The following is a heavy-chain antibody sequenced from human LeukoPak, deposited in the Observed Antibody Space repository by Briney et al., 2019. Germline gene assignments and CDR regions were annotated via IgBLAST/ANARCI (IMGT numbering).Heavy chain of an antibody. D-gene: IGHD1-20*01. J-gene: IGHJ4*02. V-gene: IGHV1-18*01. CDR2: ISAYNGNT. CDR3: ARSGRGGNWNDDY. CDR1: GYSFTNYG. Sequence: ASVKVSCKASGYSFTNYGISWVRQAPGQGLEWMGWISAYNGNTNYAQKFQGRVCMTTDTSTSTAYMELRSLRSDDTAVYYCARSGRGGNWNDDYWGQGTLVIVSS.